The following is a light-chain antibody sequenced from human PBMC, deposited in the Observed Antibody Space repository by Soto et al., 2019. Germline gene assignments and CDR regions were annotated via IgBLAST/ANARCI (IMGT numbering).Light chain of an antibody. Sequence: DMQMTQSPACLSTSVEDRVTITCRTSQSISSYLNWYQQKPVKVPKLLIYAASSLHSGVPPRFSGSGSGTDFTLTISSLQPEDFATYYCQQTLSFPPTFGHGTKVDIK. J-gene: IGKJ1*01. V-gene: IGKV1-39*01. CDR2: AAS. CDR1: QSISSY. CDR3: QQTLSFPPT.